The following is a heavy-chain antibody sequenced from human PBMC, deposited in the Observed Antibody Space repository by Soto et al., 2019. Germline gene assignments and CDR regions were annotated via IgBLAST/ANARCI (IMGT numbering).Heavy chain of an antibody. J-gene: IGHJ5*02. CDR2: MNPNSGNT. D-gene: IGHD1-7*01. CDR1: GYTFTSYD. CDR3: ARGRHWNYGSWFDP. V-gene: IGHV1-8*01. Sequence: QVQLVQSGAEVKKPGASVKVSCKASGYTFTSYDINWVRQATGQGLEWMGWMNPNSGNTGYAQKFQGRVTMTRNTSISTAYMELSSLRSEDTPVYYCARGRHWNYGSWFDPWGQGTLVTVSS.